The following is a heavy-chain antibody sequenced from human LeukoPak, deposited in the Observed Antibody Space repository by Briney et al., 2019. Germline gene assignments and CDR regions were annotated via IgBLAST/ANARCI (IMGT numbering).Heavy chain of an antibody. CDR2: INPNSGGT. V-gene: IGHV1-2*06. CDR1: GYTFTGYY. CDR3: ARAGSGRNFDY. J-gene: IGHJ4*02. Sequence: ASVKVSCEASGYTFTGYYIHWVRQAPGQGLEWMGRINPNSGGTNYAQRFQGRVTVTRDTSISTAYMELSRLRSDDTAVYYCARAGSGRNFDYWGQGTLVTVSS. D-gene: IGHD1-26*01.